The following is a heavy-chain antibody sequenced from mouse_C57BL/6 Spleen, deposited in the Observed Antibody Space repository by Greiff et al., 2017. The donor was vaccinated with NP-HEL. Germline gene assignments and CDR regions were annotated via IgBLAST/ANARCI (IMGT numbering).Heavy chain of an antibody. CDR3: ARLEVTRGFDY. Sequence: QVQLQQSGPELVKPGASVKISCKASGYAFSSSWMNWVKQRPGKGLEWIGRIYPGDGDTNYNGKFKGKATLTADKSSSTAYMQLSSLTSEDSAVYFCARLEVTRGFDYWGQGTTLTVSS. CDR1: GYAFSSSW. J-gene: IGHJ2*01. V-gene: IGHV1-82*01. D-gene: IGHD2-2*01. CDR2: IYPGDGDT.